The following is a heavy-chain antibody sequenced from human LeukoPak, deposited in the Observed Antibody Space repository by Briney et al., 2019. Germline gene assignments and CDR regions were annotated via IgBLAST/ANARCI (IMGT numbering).Heavy chain of an antibody. CDR3: ARDGGLHSNFDY. V-gene: IGHV3-7*01. CDR2: TKPDGTAK. Sequence: GGSLRLSCAPSGFTFRTYWMGWVRQAPGKGLEWVTNTKPDGTAKYYADSVRGRFTTSRDNPNNFLYLHMNSLRGEDTAVYYCARDGGLHSNFDYWGQGALVTVSS. CDR1: GFTFRTYW. D-gene: IGHD2-15*01. J-gene: IGHJ4*02.